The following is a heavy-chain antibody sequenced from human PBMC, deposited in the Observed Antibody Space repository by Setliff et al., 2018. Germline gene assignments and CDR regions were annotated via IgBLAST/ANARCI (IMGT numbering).Heavy chain of an antibody. CDR2: VFVDGST. D-gene: IGHD3-22*01. J-gene: IGHJ5*02. CDR3: ARDTSSDWAAWFDP. CDR1: GDSISTYY. Sequence: SETLSLTCTVSGDSISTYYWSWIRRPAGKGLEWIGRVFVDGSTNYNPSLKSRVTMSVDTSKNQFSLKLTSVTAAETAIYYCARDTSSDWAAWFDPWSQGILVTVSS. V-gene: IGHV4-4*07.